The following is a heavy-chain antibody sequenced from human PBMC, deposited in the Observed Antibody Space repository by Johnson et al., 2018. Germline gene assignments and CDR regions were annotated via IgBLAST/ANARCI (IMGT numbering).Heavy chain of an antibody. D-gene: IGHD1-26*01. CDR3: AKESGGGRDAFDI. CDR2: ISYDGSNK. J-gene: IGHJ3*02. V-gene: IGHV3-30*18. CDR1: GFTFSSYG. Sequence: VQLVQSGGGVVQXGRSLRLSCAASGFTFSSYGMHWVRQAPGKGLEWVAVISYDGSNKYFADSVKGRFTISRDNSKNTLYLQMNSLRAEDTAVYYCAKESGGGRDAFDIWGQGTMVTVSS.